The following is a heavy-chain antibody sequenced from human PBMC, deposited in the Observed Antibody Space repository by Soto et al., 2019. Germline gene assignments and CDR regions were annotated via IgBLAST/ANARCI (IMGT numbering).Heavy chain of an antibody. CDR3: VKEGYMRSDWYGKFDY. D-gene: IGHD6-19*01. J-gene: IGHJ4*02. V-gene: IGHV3-64D*06. CDR1: GFTFNTYG. CDR2: ISSNGAHR. Sequence: GGSLRLSCSASGFTFNTYGMHWVRQAPGKGLEFVSAISSNGAHRYYADSVEGRFAISRDNSKNTLYLQMSSLRAEDTALYYCVKEGYMRSDWYGKFDYWGQGALVTVSS.